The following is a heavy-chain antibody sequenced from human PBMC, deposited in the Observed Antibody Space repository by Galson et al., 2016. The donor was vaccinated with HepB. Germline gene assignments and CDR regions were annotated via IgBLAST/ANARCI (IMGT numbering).Heavy chain of an antibody. CDR3: VKVTPGYCTRGSCPM. CDR1: GFTFSDYW. CDR2: INQDESDK. V-gene: IGHV3-7*01. Sequence: SLRLSCATSGFTFSDYWMSWVRQAPGKGLEWVANINQDESDKKYVDSVKGRFTISRDNAKNSLFLHMNSLRAEDTARYYCVKVTPGYCTRGSCPMWGQGTLVTVSS. D-gene: IGHD2-15*01. J-gene: IGHJ4*02.